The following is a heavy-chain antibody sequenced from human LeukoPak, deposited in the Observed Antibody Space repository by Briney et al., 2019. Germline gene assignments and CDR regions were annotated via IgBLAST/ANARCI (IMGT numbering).Heavy chain of an antibody. V-gene: IGHV3-11*03. Sequence: GGSLRLSCAASGFTFSDHYMRWIRQAPGKGLEWVSYISTSSSYIYYADSVKGRFTISRDNAKSSLYLQMNSLRAEDTAVYYCARHSSGYYYFDYWGQGTLVTVSS. D-gene: IGHD3-22*01. CDR3: ARHSSGYYYFDY. CDR1: GFTFSDHY. CDR2: ISTSSSYI. J-gene: IGHJ4*02.